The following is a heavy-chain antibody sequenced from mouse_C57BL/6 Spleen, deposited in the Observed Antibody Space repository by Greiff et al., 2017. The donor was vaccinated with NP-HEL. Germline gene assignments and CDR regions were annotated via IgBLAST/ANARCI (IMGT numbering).Heavy chain of an antibody. CDR1: GYSITSGYY. J-gene: IGHJ2*01. CDR2: ISYDGSN. D-gene: IGHD1-1*01. CDR3: ARVYYYEMMYFDY. Sequence: EVKLMESGPGLVKPSQSLSLTCSVTGYSITSGYYWNWIRQFPGNKLEWMGYISYDGSNNYNPSLKNRISITRDTSKNQFFLKLNSVTTEDTATYYCARVYYYEMMYFDYWGQGTTLTVSS. V-gene: IGHV3-6*01.